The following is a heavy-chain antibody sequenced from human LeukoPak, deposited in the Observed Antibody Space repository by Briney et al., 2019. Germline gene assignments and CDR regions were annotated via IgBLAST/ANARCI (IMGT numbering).Heavy chain of an antibody. CDR2: IYHSGST. CDR1: VGSFSGYY. CDR3: ARGLGGAPTTVLS. Sequence: SETLSLTCAVYVGSFSGYYWSWIRQPPGKGLEWIGSIYHSGSTYYNPSLKSRVTISVDTSKNQFSLKLSSVTAADTAVYYCARGLGGAPTTVLSWGQGTLVTVSS. J-gene: IGHJ5*02. V-gene: IGHV4-34*01. D-gene: IGHD4-17*01.